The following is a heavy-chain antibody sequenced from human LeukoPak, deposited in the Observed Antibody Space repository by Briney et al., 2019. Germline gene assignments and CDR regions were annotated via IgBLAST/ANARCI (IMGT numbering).Heavy chain of an antibody. J-gene: IGHJ3*02. CDR3: ATEKAYCGGDCYPLDAFDI. D-gene: IGHD2-21*02. Sequence: ASVTVSCKVSGYTLTELSMHWVRQAPGKGLEWMGGFDPEDGETIYAQKFQGRVTMTEDTSTDTAYMELSSLRSEDTAVYYCATEKAYCGGDCYPLDAFDIWGQGTMVTVSS. CDR2: FDPEDGET. CDR1: GYTLTELS. V-gene: IGHV1-24*01.